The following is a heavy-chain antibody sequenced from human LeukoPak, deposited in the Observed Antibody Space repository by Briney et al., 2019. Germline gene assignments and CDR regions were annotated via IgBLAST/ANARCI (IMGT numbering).Heavy chain of an antibody. D-gene: IGHD3-16*02. CDR2: SSQSGTTT. CDR1: GFTFSSYE. V-gene: IGHV3-48*03. CDR3: ARVQRLRWGELSAPWAMDV. Sequence: GGSLRLSCAASGFTFSSYEIQWVRQAPGKGLEWISYSSQSGTTTYFADSVKGRFNLSRDNAKNSLYMQVNSLRVEDTGIYYCARVQRLRWGELSAPWAMDVWGPGTTVTVSS. J-gene: IGHJ6*02.